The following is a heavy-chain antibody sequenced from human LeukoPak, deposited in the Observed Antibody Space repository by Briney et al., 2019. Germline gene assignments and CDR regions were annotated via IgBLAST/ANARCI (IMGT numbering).Heavy chain of an antibody. CDR3: ARGPNYAFWSGSYYYYMDV. Sequence: ASVNVSCKASGYTFTSYDINWVGQATGQGLEWMGWMNPNSGNTGYAQKFQGRVTMTRSTSINTAYMELSSLRSEDTAVYYCARGPNYAFWSGSYYYYMDVWGKGTTVTVSS. D-gene: IGHD3-3*01. CDR1: GYTFTSYD. CDR2: MNPNSGNT. V-gene: IGHV1-8*01. J-gene: IGHJ6*03.